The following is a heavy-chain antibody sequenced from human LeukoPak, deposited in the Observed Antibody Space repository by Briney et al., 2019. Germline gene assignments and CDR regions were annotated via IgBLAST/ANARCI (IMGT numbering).Heavy chain of an antibody. Sequence: GGSLGLSCAASGFTFSSYGMHWVRQAPGKGLEWVAVISYGGSNKYYADSVKGRFTISRDNSKNTLYLQMNSLRAEDTAVYYCAKEQYYDILTGHDYYYGMDVWGKGTTVTVSS. J-gene: IGHJ6*04. CDR3: AKEQYYDILTGHDYYYGMDV. D-gene: IGHD3-9*01. CDR1: GFTFSSYG. V-gene: IGHV3-30*18. CDR2: ISYGGSNK.